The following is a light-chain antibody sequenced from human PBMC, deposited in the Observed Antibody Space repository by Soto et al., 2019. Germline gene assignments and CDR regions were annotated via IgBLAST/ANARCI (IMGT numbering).Light chain of an antibody. V-gene: IGKV1-5*01. J-gene: IGKJ2*01. CDR2: DAS. CDR1: QSISSW. CDR3: QQYNSYSPVT. Sequence: DIQMTQSPSTRSASVGDRVTITCRASQSISSWLAWYQQKPGKAPKLLIYDASSLESGVPSRFSGSGSGTEFTLTISSLQPDAFATYYCQQYNSYSPVTFGQGTKLEIK.